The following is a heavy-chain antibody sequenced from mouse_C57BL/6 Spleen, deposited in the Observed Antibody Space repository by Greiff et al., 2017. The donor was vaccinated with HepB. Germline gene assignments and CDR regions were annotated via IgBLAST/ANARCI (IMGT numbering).Heavy chain of an antibody. CDR1: GFTFSDYY. CDR2: INYDGSST. V-gene: IGHV5-16*01. D-gene: IGHD1-1*01. J-gene: IGHJ4*01. Sequence: EVQLVESEGGLVQPGSSMKLSCTASGFTFSDYYMAWVRQVPEKGLVWVANINYDGSSTYYLDSLKSRFIISRDNAKNILYLQMSSLKSEDTATYYCARDRYYYGSKDAMDYWGQGTSVTVSS. CDR3: ARDRYYYGSKDAMDY.